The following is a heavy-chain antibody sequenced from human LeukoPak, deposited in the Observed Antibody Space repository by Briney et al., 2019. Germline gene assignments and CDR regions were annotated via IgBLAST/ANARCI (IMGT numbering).Heavy chain of an antibody. J-gene: IGHJ4*02. CDR2: IIPTLGTA. Sequence: ASVKVSCKASGGTFSSYAISWVRQAPGQGLEWMGGIIPTLGTANYAQKFQGRVTIAADKSTSTAYMELSSLRSEDTAVYYCARERGGSGWYSYYFDYWGQGTLVTVSS. D-gene: IGHD6-19*01. V-gene: IGHV1-69*06. CDR1: GGTFSSYA. CDR3: ARERGGSGWYSYYFDY.